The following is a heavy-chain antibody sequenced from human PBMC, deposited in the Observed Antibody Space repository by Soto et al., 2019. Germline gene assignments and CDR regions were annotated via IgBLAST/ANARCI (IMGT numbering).Heavy chain of an antibody. D-gene: IGHD6-19*01. Sequence: SVKVSCKASGGTFSIYSFSGVLQSPGQGPEWMGGIIPIFGTANYAQKFQGRVTITADKSRSTVYMELSSLRSEDTAVYYCTKRQGAVAGTFDYWGPGTLVTVSS. CDR2: IIPIFGTA. CDR3: TKRQGAVAGTFDY. J-gene: IGHJ4*02. V-gene: IGHV1-69*06. CDR1: GGTFSIYS.